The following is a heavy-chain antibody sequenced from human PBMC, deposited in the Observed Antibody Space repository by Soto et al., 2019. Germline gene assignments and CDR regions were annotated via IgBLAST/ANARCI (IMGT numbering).Heavy chain of an antibody. CDR1: GFSVGVNY. J-gene: IGHJ4*02. V-gene: IGHV3-53*01. CDR2: IYSGGNP. CDR3: ARGPNSDC. D-gene: IGHD2-21*01. Sequence: HPGGSLRLSCAASGFSVGVNYMSWVSQAPGKGLELVSLIYSGGNPFYADSMKGRFTLSRDNSNNMLYLQMDSLRAEDTAVYYCARGPNSDCWGQGTLVTVSS.